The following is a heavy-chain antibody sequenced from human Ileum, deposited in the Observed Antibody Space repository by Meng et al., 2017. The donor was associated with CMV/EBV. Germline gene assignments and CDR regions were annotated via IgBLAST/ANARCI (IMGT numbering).Heavy chain of an antibody. CDR1: GFTFSNSG. CDR2: IRSDGSNR. J-gene: IGHJ5*01. CDR3: AKVGLPFDS. Sequence: GGSLRLSCAASGFTFSNSGMHWVRQAPGRGPEWVAFIRSDGSNRYSADSVKGRFTISRDNSKNTLYLQMNSLRAEDTALYYCAKVGLPFDSWGQGTLVTVSS. V-gene: IGHV3-30*02.